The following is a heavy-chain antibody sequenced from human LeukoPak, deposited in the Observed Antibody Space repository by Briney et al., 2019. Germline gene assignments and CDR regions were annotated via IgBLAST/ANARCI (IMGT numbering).Heavy chain of an antibody. CDR3: ARVGTGSHFDY. V-gene: IGHV4-59*01. CDR2: ADSRGST. D-gene: IGHD1-1*01. J-gene: IGHJ4*02. CDR1: GGTITGYH. Sequence: SETLSLTRAVSGGTITGYHWSWIRQPPGKGLDWIGYADSRGSTLHNPSLKSRVAISVDTSQRQLSLRLTSVTAADTAVYYCARVGTGSHFDYWGQGTLVAVSS.